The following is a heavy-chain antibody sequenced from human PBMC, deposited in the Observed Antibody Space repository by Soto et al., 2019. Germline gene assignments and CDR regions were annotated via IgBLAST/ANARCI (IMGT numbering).Heavy chain of an antibody. CDR3: VSDRGYGHASVPYS. J-gene: IGHJ4*02. Sequence: QAHLVESGGGVVQPGRSLRLSCAASGFTFTSYGMHWVRQAPGTRLEWVAVISYDGGLQHYADSVKGLFTISSDNSKNMVLLQMNSLRAEDTAVYYCVSDRGYGHASVPYSWGQGTLVSFSS. CDR1: GFTFTSYG. V-gene: IGHV3-30*03. D-gene: IGHD5-18*01. CDR2: ISYDGGLQ.